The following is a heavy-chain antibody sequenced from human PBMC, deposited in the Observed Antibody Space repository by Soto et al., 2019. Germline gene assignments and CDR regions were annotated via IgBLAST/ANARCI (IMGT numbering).Heavy chain of an antibody. D-gene: IGHD4-17*01. CDR3: GRDPNGDYVGAFDF. CDR2: SISSGGGS. V-gene: IGHV3-23*01. Sequence: EVQVLESGGDLVQPGGSLRLSCEVSGFTLSNYAMTWVRQVPGKGLEWVASISSGGGSSYADSVKGRFTIARDNSKNTVYLQMNSLRDEDTAVYYCGRDPNGDYVGAFDFWGQGTMVAVSS. CDR1: GFTLSNYA. J-gene: IGHJ3*01.